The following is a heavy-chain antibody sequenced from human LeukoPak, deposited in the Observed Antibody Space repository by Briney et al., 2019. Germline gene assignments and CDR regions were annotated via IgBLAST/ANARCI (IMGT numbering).Heavy chain of an antibody. CDR1: GFTFSSYG. CDR2: IRYDGSNK. CDR3: AKDLQYSSSWYLLYY. D-gene: IGHD6-13*01. Sequence: PGGSLRLSCAASGFTFSSYGMHWVRQAPGKGLEGVAFIRYDGSNKYYADSVEGRFTISRDNSKNTLYLQMNSLRAEDTAVYYCAKDLQYSSSWYLLYYWGQGTLVTVSS. J-gene: IGHJ4*02. V-gene: IGHV3-30*02.